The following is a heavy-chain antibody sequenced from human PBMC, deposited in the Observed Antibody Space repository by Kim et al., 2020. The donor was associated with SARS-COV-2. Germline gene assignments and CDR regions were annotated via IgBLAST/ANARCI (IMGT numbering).Heavy chain of an antibody. CDR1: GGSISSSGYY. Sequence: SETLSLTCSVSGGSISSSGYYWGWIRQPPGKGLEWVGSISSSGSTYYNLSLKSRVTISVDTSRNHFSLELSSVTAEDTAVYFCTRRARTYWDDWFLALWG. CDR2: ISSSGST. CDR3: TRRARTYWDDWFLAL. D-gene: IGHD2-8*02. J-gene: IGHJ2*01. V-gene: IGHV4-39*02.